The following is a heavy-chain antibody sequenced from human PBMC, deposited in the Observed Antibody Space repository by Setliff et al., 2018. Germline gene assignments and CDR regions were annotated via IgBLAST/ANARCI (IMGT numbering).Heavy chain of an antibody. CDR2: IWDDGGNK. Sequence: GGSLRLSCAASGFTFSTYRMHWVRQAPGKGLEWVAVIWDDGGNKYHADSVKGRFTISRDNSKNTLYLQMNSLRPEDTAVYYCTRDSNHNWGSGRDYWGQGTLVTVSS. D-gene: IGHD7-27*01. CDR3: TRDSNHNWGSGRDY. CDR1: GFTFSTYR. V-gene: IGHV3-33*08. J-gene: IGHJ4*02.